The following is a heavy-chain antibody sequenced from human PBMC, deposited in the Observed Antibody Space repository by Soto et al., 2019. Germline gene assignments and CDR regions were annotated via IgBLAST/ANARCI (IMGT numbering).Heavy chain of an antibody. V-gene: IGHV4-34*01. CDR2: INHSGST. D-gene: IGHD1-26*01. Sequence: QVQLQQWGAGLLKPSETLSLTCAVYGGSFSGYYWSWIRQPPGKGLEWIGEINHSGSTNYNPSLKSRVTISVDTSKNQFSLKLSSVTAADTAVYYCVRVASGSYYYYMDVWGKGTTVTVSS. J-gene: IGHJ6*03. CDR1: GGSFSGYY. CDR3: VRVASGSYYYYMDV.